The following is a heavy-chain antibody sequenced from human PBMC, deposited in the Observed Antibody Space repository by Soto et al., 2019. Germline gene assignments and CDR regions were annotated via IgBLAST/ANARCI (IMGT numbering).Heavy chain of an antibody. Sequence: SGPTLVNPRQTLTLTCTFSGVSLTTNGMCLSWIRQPPGKALEWLALIDWDDNTYYSTSLNNRLTLSKDTSKNQVVLLVRHMGPVDTATYYCARIPCGNYYTENFFDPWGQGIPVTVSS. CDR2: IDWDDNT. CDR3: ARIPCGNYYTENFFDP. CDR1: GVSLTTNGMC. V-gene: IGHV2-70*01. J-gene: IGHJ5*02. D-gene: IGHD3-22*01.